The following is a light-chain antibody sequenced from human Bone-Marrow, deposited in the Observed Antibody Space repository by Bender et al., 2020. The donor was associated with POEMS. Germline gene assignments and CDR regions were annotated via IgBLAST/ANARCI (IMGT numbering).Light chain of an antibody. CDR2: DVT. J-gene: IGLJ1*01. CDR3: ASYSGRRSYV. CDR1: SSDVGAYNS. V-gene: IGLV2-14*03. Sequence: QSALTQPASVSGSPGQSITISCTGTSSDVGAYNSVSWYQQHPDQVPKLIIYDVTNRPSGVSRRFSGSKAGSTASLIISGLQAEDEGDYHCASYSGRRSYVFGTGTKVIVL.